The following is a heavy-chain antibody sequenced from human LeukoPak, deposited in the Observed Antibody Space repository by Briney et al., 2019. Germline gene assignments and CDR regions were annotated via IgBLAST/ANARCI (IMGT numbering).Heavy chain of an antibody. CDR1: GFTFSSYA. CDR3: AKGAQLLWFGELSL. J-gene: IGHJ4*02. CDR2: ISGSGGST. D-gene: IGHD3-10*01. Sequence: GGSLRLSCAASGFTFSSYAMSWVRQAPGKGLEWVSAISGSGGSTYYADSVKGRFTISRDNSKSTLYLQMNSLRAEDTAVYYCAKGAQLLWFGELSLWGQGTLVTVSS. V-gene: IGHV3-23*01.